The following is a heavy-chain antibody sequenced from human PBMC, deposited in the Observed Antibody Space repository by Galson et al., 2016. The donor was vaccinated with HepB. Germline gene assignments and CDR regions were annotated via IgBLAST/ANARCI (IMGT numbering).Heavy chain of an antibody. CDR2: IGTAGDT. CDR1: GFAFSSFD. CDR3: ARARYSSDAHPGYYFDY. D-gene: IGHD6-19*01. Sequence: SLRLSCAASGFAFSSFDMHWVRQATGKGLEWVSAIGTAGDTYYPDAVKGRFTISRENAKNSLSLHMIGLRAEDTAVYYCARARYSSDAHPGYYFDYWGQGTLVPVSS. J-gene: IGHJ4*02. V-gene: IGHV3-13*01.